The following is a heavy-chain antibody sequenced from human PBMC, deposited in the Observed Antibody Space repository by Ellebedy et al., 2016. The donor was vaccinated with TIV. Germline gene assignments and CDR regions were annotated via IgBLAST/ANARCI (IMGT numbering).Heavy chain of an antibody. CDR3: ARDGRYFDWLGEDGASDY. CDR1: GGTFSSYA. CDR2: IIPIFGTA. J-gene: IGHJ4*02. V-gene: IGHV1-69*05. D-gene: IGHD3-9*01. Sequence: SVKVSCXASGGTFSSYAISWVRQAPGQGLEWMGGIIPIFGTANYAQKLQGRVTMTTDTSTSTAYMELRSLRSDDTAVYYCARDGRYFDWLGEDGASDYWGQGTLVTVSS.